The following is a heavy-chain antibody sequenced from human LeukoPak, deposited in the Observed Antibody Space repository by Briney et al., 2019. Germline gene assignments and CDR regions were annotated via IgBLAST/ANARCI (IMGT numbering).Heavy chain of an antibody. CDR2: INSDGINT. D-gene: IGHD3-22*01. CDR1: GFTFSNYW. CDR3: ASTGDSSGYCDY. V-gene: IGHV3-74*01. Sequence: GGSLRLSCAASGFTFSNYWMHWVRQAPGKGLVWVSRINSDGINTSYADSVKGRFTISRDNAKNSLYLQMNSLRAEDTAVYYCASTGDSSGYCDYWGQGTLVTVSS. J-gene: IGHJ4*02.